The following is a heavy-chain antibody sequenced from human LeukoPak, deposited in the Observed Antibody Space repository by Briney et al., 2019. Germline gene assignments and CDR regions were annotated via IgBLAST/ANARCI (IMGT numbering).Heavy chain of an antibody. CDR2: ISAYNGNT. J-gene: IGHJ4*02. CDR1: GYTFTSYG. V-gene: IGHV1-18*01. D-gene: IGHD5-18*01. CDR3: VRDLGVDTSMIFFDF. Sequence: ASVKVSCKASGYTFTSYGISWVRQAPGQGLEWMGWISAYNGNTRSAKKFQGRVTMTTDTSTSTAYMEVRSLRSDDTAVFYCVRDLGVDTSMIFFDFWGQGTLVTVSS.